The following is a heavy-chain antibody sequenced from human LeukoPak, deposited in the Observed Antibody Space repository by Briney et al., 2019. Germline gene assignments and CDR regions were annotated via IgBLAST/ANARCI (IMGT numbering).Heavy chain of an antibody. J-gene: IGHJ4*02. Sequence: GGSLRLSCAASGFTFSSYGMHWVRQAPGKGLEWVAVIWYDGSNKYYADSVKDRFTISRDNSKNTLYLQMNSLRAEDTAVYYCARDWEQLGYFDYWGQGTLVTVSS. CDR3: ARDWEQLGYFDY. V-gene: IGHV3-33*01. D-gene: IGHD6-13*01. CDR1: GFTFSSYG. CDR2: IWYDGSNK.